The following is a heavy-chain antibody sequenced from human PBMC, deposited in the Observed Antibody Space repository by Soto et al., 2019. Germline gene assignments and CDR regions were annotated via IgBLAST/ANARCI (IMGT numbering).Heavy chain of an antibody. CDR3: ARSTRGDYYYGMDV. CDR1: GGTFSSYA. J-gene: IGHJ6*02. V-gene: IGHV1-69*01. Sequence: QVQLVQSGAEVKKPGSSVKVSCKASGGTFSSYAVTWVRQAPGQGLEWMGGTIPMFGIEIYAQKFQGRVTITADESTSTASMELSSLRSEDTAVYYCARSTRGDYYYGMDVWGQGTTVTVSS. CDR2: TIPMFGIE.